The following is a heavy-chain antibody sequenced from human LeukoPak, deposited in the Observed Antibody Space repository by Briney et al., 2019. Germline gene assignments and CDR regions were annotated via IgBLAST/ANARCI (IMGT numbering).Heavy chain of an antibody. CDR1: GGSISSYY. CDR2: IYYSGST. D-gene: IGHD5-12*01. V-gene: IGHV4-59*12. J-gene: IGHJ5*02. CDR3: ARGWNIVATNLNWFDP. Sequence: PSETLSLTCTVSGGSISSYYWSWIRQPPGKGLEWIGYIYYSGSTNYNPSLKSRVTISVDTSKNQFSLKLSSVTAADTAVYCCARGWNIVATNLNWFDPWGQGTLVTVSS.